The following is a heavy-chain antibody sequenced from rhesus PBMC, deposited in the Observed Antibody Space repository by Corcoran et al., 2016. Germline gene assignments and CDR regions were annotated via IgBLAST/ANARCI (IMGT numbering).Heavy chain of an antibody. V-gene: IGHV4-160*01. CDR2: IYGSGGSP. Sequence: QVQLQESGPGLVKPSETLSLTCAVSGGSISSNYWSWIRLPPGKGREWIGRIYGSGGSPDYNPSLKSRVTISTDTSKNQFSLKLSSVTAAVTAVYYCARYCTGSGCYAALDYWGQGVLVTVSS. J-gene: IGHJ4*01. CDR3: ARYCTGSGCYAALDY. CDR1: GGSISSNY. D-gene: IGHD2-21*01.